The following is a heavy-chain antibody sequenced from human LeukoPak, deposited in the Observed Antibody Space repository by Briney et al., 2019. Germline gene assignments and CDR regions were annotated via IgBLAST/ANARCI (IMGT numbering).Heavy chain of an antibody. CDR1: GFTFSSYA. Sequence: GGSLRLSCAASGFTFSSYATSWVRQAPGKGLEWVSAISGSGGSTYYADSVKGRFTISRDNSKNTLYLQMNSLRAEDTAVYYCAKDYGIVVVITIDYWGQGTLVTVSS. CDR3: AKDYGIVVVITIDY. CDR2: ISGSGGST. J-gene: IGHJ4*02. D-gene: IGHD3-22*01. V-gene: IGHV3-23*01.